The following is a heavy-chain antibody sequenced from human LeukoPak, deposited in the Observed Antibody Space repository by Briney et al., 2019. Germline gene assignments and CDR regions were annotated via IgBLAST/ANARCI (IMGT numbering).Heavy chain of an antibody. J-gene: IGHJ4*02. Sequence: SETQSLTCTVSGGSISSSSYYWGWIRQPPGKGLEWIGSIYYSGSTYYNPSLKSRVTISVDTSKIQFSLKLSSVTAADTAVYYCARAIRGYSYGSDFDYWGQGTLVTVSS. CDR3: ARAIRGYSYGSDFDY. CDR1: GGSISSSSYY. D-gene: IGHD5-18*01. V-gene: IGHV4-39*07. CDR2: IYYSGST.